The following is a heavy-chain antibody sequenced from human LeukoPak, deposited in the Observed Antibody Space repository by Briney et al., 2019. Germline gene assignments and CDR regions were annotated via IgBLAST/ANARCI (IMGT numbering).Heavy chain of an antibody. CDR2: IYYSGTT. J-gene: IGHJ3*02. Sequence: PSETLSLTCTVSGGSISSSSYSWGWIRQPPGKGLEWIGSIYYSGTTYYNPSLKSRVTISVDTSKIQFSLKLSSVTAADTAVYYCARDLARDDAFDIWGQGTLVTVSS. CDR3: ARDLARDDAFDI. V-gene: IGHV4-39*07. CDR1: GGSISSSSYS.